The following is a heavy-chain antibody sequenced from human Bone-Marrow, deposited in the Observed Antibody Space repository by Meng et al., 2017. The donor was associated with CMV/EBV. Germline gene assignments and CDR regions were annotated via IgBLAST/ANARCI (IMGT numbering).Heavy chain of an antibody. Sequence: LKISCAASGFTFNNYGMHWVRQAPGKGLEWLSFIYYDGTNKYYADSVKGRFTISRDNSKNTLRLQMNSLRTEDTAMYYCAKDISLYDTGPIDYWGQGTLVTVSS. CDR3: AKDISLYDTGPIDY. CDR1: GFTFNNYG. J-gene: IGHJ4*02. V-gene: IGHV3-30*02. D-gene: IGHD3-22*01. CDR2: IYYDGTNK.